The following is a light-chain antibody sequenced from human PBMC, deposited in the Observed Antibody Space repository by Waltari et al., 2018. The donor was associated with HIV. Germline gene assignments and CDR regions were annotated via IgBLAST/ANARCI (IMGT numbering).Light chain of an antibody. CDR3: QQYNVWPPNT. CDR1: QTIDTN. V-gene: IGKV3-15*01. J-gene: IGKJ2*01. Sequence: EIVLTQSPLTLSVSPGVRAILSCRASQTIDTNLAWYQQKPGIPPKFSGRGSGTRFTLTISSLQSEDFAVYYCQQYNVWPPNTFGQGTKVEIK.